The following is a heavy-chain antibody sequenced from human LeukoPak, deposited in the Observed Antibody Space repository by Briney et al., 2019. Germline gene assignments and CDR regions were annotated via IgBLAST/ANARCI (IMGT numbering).Heavy chain of an antibody. J-gene: IGHJ4*02. CDR2: ISGNGGDN. CDR1: GFTFSSYG. V-gene: IGHV3-23*01. D-gene: IGHD1-26*01. CDR3: AKGRTLVGGSTRSYDY. Sequence: PGGSLRLSCAASGFTFSSYGMSWVRQAPGKGLEWVSVISGNGGDNFYADSVKGRFTISRDNSKHTLYLKMNNLRVEDTAVYYCAKGRTLVGGSTRSYDYWGQGTLVTVSS.